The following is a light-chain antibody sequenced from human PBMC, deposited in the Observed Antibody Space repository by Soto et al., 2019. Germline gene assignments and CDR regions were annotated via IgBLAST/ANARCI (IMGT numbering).Light chain of an antibody. Sequence: DIQVTQSPSSLSSYVRDRVTITCRASENVDRYVNWYQQRPGQAPILLISAASTLQSGAPLRFRGSGSLTSFTLTIDSLQPEDFAVYYCQQTYSTPPTVGQGTNVEVK. CDR3: QQTYSTPPT. J-gene: IGKJ1*01. CDR2: AAS. CDR1: ENVDRY. V-gene: IGKV1-39*01.